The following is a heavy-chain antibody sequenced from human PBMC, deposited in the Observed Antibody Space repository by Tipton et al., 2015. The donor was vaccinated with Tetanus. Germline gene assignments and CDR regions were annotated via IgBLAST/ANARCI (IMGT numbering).Heavy chain of an antibody. Sequence: QMQLVQSGAEVKKPGSSVKVSCKASGGTFSSYTISWVRQAPGQGLEWMGRIIPILGIANYAQKFQGRVTITADKSTSPAYMELSSLRSEDTAVYYCARVEKGYYYYGMDVWGQGTTVTVSS. D-gene: IGHD1-1*01. CDR2: IIPILGIA. CDR3: ARVEKGYYYYGMDV. J-gene: IGHJ6*02. V-gene: IGHV1-69*09. CDR1: GGTFSSYT.